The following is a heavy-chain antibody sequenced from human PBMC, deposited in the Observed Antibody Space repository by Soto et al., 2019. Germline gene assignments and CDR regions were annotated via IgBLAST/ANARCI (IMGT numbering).Heavy chain of an antibody. CDR1: GGSISSGGYS. CDR2: IYHSGST. CDR3: ARAWTTVTTLFDY. J-gene: IGHJ4*02. V-gene: IGHV4-30-2*01. D-gene: IGHD4-17*01. Sequence: SETLSLTCAVSGGSISSGGYSWSWIRQPPGKGLEWIGYIYHSGSTYYNPSLKSRVTISVDRSKNQFSLKLSSVTAADTAVYYCARAWTTVTTLFDYWGQGTLVTVSS.